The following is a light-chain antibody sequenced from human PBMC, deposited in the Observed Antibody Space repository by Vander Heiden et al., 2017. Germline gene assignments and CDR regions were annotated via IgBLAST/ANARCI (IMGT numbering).Light chain of an antibody. Sequence: QLVLTQSPSASASMGASVKLTCTLSSGHRSYAIAWHQQQPEKGPRYLMKLNSDGSHSKGDGIPDRFSGSSYGAERYLTISSLQFEDEADYYCQTWGTGTQGVVFGGGTKLTVL. CDR1: SGHRSYA. CDR3: QTWGTGTQGVV. CDR2: LNSDGSH. V-gene: IGLV4-69*02. J-gene: IGLJ2*01.